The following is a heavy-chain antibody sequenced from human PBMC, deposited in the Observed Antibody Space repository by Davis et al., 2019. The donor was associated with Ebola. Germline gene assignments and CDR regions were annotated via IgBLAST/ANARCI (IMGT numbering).Heavy chain of an antibody. CDR2: LSSSSSYT. Sequence: GESLKISCAASGFTFSDYYMSWIRQAPGKGLEWVSYLSSSSSYTNYADSVKGRFTISRDNAKNSLYLQMNSLRAEDTAVYYCARGSSSSFYYDGMDVWGQGTTVTVSS. J-gene: IGHJ6*02. D-gene: IGHD6-6*01. V-gene: IGHV3-11*06. CDR3: ARGSSSSFYYDGMDV. CDR1: GFTFSDYY.